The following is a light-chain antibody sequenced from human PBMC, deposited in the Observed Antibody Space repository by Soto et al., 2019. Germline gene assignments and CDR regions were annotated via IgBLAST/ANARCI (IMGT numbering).Light chain of an antibody. CDR3: SSYSSTSTRRL. V-gene: IGLV2-14*03. J-gene: IGLJ1*01. CDR2: DVT. CDR1: SNDIGGYNC. Sequence: QSVLTQPASVSGSPGHSITIPCTGTSNDIGGYNCVSWYQQFPGKAPKLTIYDVTNRPSGVSFRFSGSKSGNTASLTISGLQAEDEAGYHCSSYSSTSTRRLFGAGTKVTVL.